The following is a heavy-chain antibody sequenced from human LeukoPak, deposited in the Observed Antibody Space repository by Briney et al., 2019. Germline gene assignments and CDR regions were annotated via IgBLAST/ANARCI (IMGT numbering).Heavy chain of an antibody. CDR3: ARGSCSGGNCYAPGY. D-gene: IGHD2-15*01. CDR1: GLTFSSQW. Sequence: GGSLRLSCVASGLTFSSQWMTWVRQAPGKGLEWLANIGGDGRRKFYEDSVEGRFTISRDNAESSLYLQMNSLRAEDTAVYYCARGSCSGGNCYAPGYWGQGTLVTVSS. CDR2: IGGDGRRK. J-gene: IGHJ4*02. V-gene: IGHV3-7*01.